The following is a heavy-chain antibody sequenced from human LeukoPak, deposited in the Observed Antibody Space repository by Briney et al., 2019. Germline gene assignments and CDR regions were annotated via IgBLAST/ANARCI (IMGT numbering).Heavy chain of an antibody. V-gene: IGHV4-34*01. D-gene: IGHD1-26*01. Sequence: SSETLSLTCAVYGGSFSGYYWSWIRQPPGKGLEWIGEINHSGSTNYNPSLKSRVTTSVDTSKNQFSLKLSSVTAADTAVYYCARRRRIVGATPGAFGIWGQGTMVTVSS. CDR1: GGSFSGYY. J-gene: IGHJ3*02. CDR3: ARRRRIVGATPGAFGI. CDR2: INHSGST.